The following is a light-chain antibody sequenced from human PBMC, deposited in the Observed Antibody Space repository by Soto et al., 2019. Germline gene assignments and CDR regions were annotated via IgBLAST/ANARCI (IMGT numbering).Light chain of an antibody. Sequence: QPVRTQPPSVSGATGQRVTISGTGSSSNIGAGYDVHWYQQLPGTAPKLLIYGNSNRPSGVPDRFSGSKSGTSASLAITGLQAEDEADYYCQSYDSSLSGSVFGGGTKLTVL. V-gene: IGLV1-40*01. CDR2: GNS. J-gene: IGLJ2*01. CDR3: QSYDSSLSGSV. CDR1: SSNIGAGYD.